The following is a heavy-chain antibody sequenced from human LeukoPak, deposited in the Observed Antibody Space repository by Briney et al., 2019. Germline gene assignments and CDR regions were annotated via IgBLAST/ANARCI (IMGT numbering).Heavy chain of an antibody. Sequence: GGSLRLSCAASGFTVSSNYMSWVRQAPGKGLEWVANIKQDGSEKYYVDSVKGRFTISRDNSKNTLYLQMNSLRADDTAVYYCAKVIGGYSYGYGIDYWGQGTLVTVSS. J-gene: IGHJ4*02. CDR3: AKVIGGYSYGYGIDY. CDR1: GFTVSSNY. D-gene: IGHD5-18*01. V-gene: IGHV3-7*03. CDR2: IKQDGSEK.